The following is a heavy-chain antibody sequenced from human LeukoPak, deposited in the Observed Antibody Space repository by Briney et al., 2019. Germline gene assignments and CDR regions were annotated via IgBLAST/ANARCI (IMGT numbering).Heavy chain of an antibody. J-gene: IGHJ6*03. V-gene: IGHV1-2*02. CDR3: ARDQGDSSGYYQYYYYYYMDV. CDR2: INPNSGGT. Sequence: GASVKVSCKASGYTFTGCYMHWVRQAPGQGLEWMGWINPNSGGTNYAQKFQGRVTMTRDTSISTAYMELSRLRSDDTAVYYCARDQGDSSGYYQYYYYYYMDVWGKGTTVTVSS. D-gene: IGHD3-22*01. CDR1: GYTFTGCY.